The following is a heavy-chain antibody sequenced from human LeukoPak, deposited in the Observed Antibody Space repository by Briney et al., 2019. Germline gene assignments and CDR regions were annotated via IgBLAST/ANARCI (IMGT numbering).Heavy chain of an antibody. J-gene: IGHJ4*02. D-gene: IGHD6-19*01. V-gene: IGHV1-8*01. CDR3: ARGLHSSGWFFDY. CDR2: MNPNSGNT. CDR1: GYTFTSYD. Sequence: ASVKVSCKASGYTFTSYDINWVRQATGQGLEWMGWMNPNSGNTGYAQRFQGRVTMTRNTSISTAYMELSSLRSEDTAVYYCARGLHSSGWFFDYWGQGTLVTVSP.